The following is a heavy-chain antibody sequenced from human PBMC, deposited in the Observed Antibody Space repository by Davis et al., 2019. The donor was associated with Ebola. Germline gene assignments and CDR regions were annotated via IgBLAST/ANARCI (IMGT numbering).Heavy chain of an antibody. V-gene: IGHV4-30-4*01. D-gene: IGHD4-23*01. Sequence: SETLSLTCTVSGGSINSGDYYWSWIRQSPGKGLEWIGYIYYNENTFYNPSLKSRVSVSIDTSKSQFSLRLSSVTAADTAVYYCASGAGGNYFDYWGQGTLITVSS. CDR3: ASGAGGNYFDY. J-gene: IGHJ4*02. CDR2: IYYNENT. CDR1: GGSINSGDYY.